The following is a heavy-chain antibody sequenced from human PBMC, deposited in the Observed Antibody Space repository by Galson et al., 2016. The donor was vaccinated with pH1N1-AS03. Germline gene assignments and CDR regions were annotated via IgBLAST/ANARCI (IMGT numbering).Heavy chain of an antibody. Sequence: SVKVSCKAPGYTFTNYGISWVRQAPGQGLEYMGWIGTYTIYAQKLQGRVTMTTDTSTSTAYMELRSLRSDDTAVYYCARSGSGSFYEGDFWGQGTLVSVSS. CDR1: GYTFTNYG. CDR2: IGTYT. V-gene: IGHV1-18*01. D-gene: IGHD3-10*01. J-gene: IGHJ4*02. CDR3: ARSGSGSFYEGDF.